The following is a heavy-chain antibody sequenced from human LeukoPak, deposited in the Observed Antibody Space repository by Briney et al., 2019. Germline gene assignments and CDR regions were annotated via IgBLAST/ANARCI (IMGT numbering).Heavy chain of an antibody. J-gene: IGHJ1*01. CDR3: TTVRGSSYQYFQR. Sequence: GGSLRLSCASSGFTFTNAWMSWVRQAPGKGLEWVGRIKSKTDGGTTDYAAPVKGRFTISRDDSKTTLYLQMNSLKSEDTAVYYCTTVRGSSYQYFQRWGQGTLVIVFS. CDR1: GFTFTNAW. D-gene: IGHD6-13*01. CDR2: IKSKTDGGTT. V-gene: IGHV3-15*01.